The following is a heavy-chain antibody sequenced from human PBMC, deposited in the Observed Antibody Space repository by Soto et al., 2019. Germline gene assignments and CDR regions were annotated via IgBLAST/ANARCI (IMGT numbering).Heavy chain of an antibody. CDR2: ISAYNGNT. V-gene: IGHV1-18*01. D-gene: IGHD6-19*01. Sequence: GASVKVSCKASGYTFTSYGISWVRQAPGQGLEWMGWISAYNGNTNYAQKLQGRVTMTTDTSTSTAYMELRSLRSDDTAVYYCARRYSSGCPTQYYYYYYGMDVWGQGTTVTVSS. CDR3: ARRYSSGCPTQYYYYYYGMDV. J-gene: IGHJ6*02. CDR1: GYTFTSYG.